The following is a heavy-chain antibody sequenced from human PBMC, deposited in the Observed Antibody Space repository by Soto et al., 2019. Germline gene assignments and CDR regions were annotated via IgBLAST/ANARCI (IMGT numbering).Heavy chain of an antibody. J-gene: IGHJ5*02. Sequence: EVQLVESGGGLVQPGGSLRLSCAASGFTFSSYWMSWARQAPGKGLEWVANIKQDGSEKYYVDSVKGRFTISRDNAKNSLYLQMNSLRDENRAVYYCARAQYSYGHHWGQGTLVTVSS. CDR3: ARAQYSYGHH. CDR2: IKQDGSEK. D-gene: IGHD5-18*01. V-gene: IGHV3-7*01. CDR1: GFTFSSYW.